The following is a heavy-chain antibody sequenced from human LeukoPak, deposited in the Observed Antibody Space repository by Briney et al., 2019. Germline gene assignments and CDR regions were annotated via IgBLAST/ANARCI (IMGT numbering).Heavy chain of an antibody. J-gene: IGHJ5*02. CDR3: ARAFSVSAWFDP. CDR1: GGSISSSSYY. D-gene: IGHD3-10*01. V-gene: IGHV4-39*01. CDR2: IYYSGST. Sequence: SETLSLTCTVSGGSISSSSYYWGWIRQPPGTGLEWIGSIYYSGSTYYNPSLKSRVTISVDTSKNQFSLKLSSVTAADTAVYYCARAFSVSAWFDPWGQGTLGTVSS.